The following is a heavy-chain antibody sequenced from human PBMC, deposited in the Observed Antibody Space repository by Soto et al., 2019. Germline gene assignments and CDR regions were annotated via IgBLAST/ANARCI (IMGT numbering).Heavy chain of an antibody. J-gene: IGHJ4*02. CDR1: GFTFSSYA. CDR3: ATTGIAVAGPNDY. CDR2: ISYDGSNK. D-gene: IGHD6-19*01. V-gene: IGHV3-30-3*01. Sequence: QVQLVESGGGVVQPGRSLRLSCAASGFTFSSYAMHWVRQAPGKGLEWVAVISYDGSNKYYADSVKGRFTISRDNSKNTLYLQMNSLRAEDTAVYYCATTGIAVAGPNDYWGQGTLVTVSS.